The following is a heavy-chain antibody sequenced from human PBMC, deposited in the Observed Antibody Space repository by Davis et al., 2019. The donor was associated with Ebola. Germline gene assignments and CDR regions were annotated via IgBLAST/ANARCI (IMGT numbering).Heavy chain of an antibody. CDR2: IYYSGST. V-gene: IGHV4-39*01. D-gene: IGHD4-23*01. Sequence: MPSETLSLTCTVSGGSISSSSYYWGWIRQPPGKGLEWIGSIYYSGSTYYNPSLKSRVTISVDTSKNQFSLKLGSVTAADTAVYYCARDYGGTRLFDYWGQGTLVTVSS. CDR1: GGSISSSSYY. CDR3: ARDYGGTRLFDY. J-gene: IGHJ4*02.